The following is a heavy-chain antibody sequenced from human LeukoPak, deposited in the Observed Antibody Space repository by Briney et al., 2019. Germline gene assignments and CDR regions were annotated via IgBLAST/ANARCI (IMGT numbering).Heavy chain of an antibody. V-gene: IGHV4-39*07. D-gene: IGHD6-13*01. CDR2: INHSGST. CDR1: GGSISSSSYY. CDR3: ARRLMLGAAAGRRQGNWFDP. J-gene: IGHJ5*02. Sequence: SETLSLTCTVSGGSISSSSYYWGWIRQPPGKGLEWIGEINHSGSTNYNPSLKSRVTISVDASKNQFSLKLSSVTAADTAVYYCARRLMLGAAAGRRQGNWFDPWGQGTLVTVSS.